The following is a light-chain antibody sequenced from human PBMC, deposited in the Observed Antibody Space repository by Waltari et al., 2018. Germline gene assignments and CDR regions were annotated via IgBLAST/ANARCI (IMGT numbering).Light chain of an antibody. V-gene: IGLV3-21*04. Sequence: SSVLTQPPSVSVAPGTPARLTFWGANIGSKSVHWDQQKPGQAPVLVIYYDTDRPSGIPERFSSSNSGNTATLTISRVEAGDEADYYCQVWDTSSDSFGGGTKLTVL. CDR2: YDT. J-gene: IGLJ2*01. CDR3: QVWDTSSDS. CDR1: NIGSKS.